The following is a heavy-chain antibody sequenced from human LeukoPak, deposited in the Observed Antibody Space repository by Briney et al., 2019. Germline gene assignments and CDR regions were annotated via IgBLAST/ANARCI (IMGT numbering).Heavy chain of an antibody. Sequence: GRSLRLSCAASGFAFSNYGMHWVRQAPGKGVEWVAVIWYDGSNEKYADSLKGRFTISRDNSKNRLYLQMTSLRAEDTAVYYCTRDRGGYTYATFDYWGLGTLVTVSS. D-gene: IGHD5-18*01. J-gene: IGHJ4*02. CDR3: TRDRGGYTYATFDY. CDR1: GFAFSNYG. V-gene: IGHV3-33*01. CDR2: IWYDGSNE.